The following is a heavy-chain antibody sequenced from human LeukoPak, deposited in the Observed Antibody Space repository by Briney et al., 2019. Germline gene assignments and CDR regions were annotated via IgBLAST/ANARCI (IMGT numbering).Heavy chain of an antibody. D-gene: IGHD3-16*01. CDR1: GGTFSSYA. Sequence: ASVKVSCKASGGTFSSYAISWVRQAPGQGLEWMGGIIPIFGTANYAQKFQGRVTITTDESTSTAYMELSSLRSEDTAVYYCARAGGVGDYYYYYMDVWGKGTTVTVSS. V-gene: IGHV1-69*05. CDR3: ARAGGVGDYYYYYMDV. CDR2: IIPIFGTA. J-gene: IGHJ6*03.